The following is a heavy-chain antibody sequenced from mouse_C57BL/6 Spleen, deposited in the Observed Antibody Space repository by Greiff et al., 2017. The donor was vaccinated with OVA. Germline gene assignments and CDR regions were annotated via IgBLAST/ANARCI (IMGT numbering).Heavy chain of an antibody. CDR2: ISDGGSYT. CDR1: GFTFSSYA. V-gene: IGHV5-4*03. D-gene: IGHD4-1*01. Sequence: EVMLVESGGGLVKPGGSLKLSCAASGFTFSSYAMSWVRQTPEKRLEWVATISDGGSYTYYPDNVKGRFTISRDNAKNNLYLQMSHLKSEDTAMYYCARVGTLYAMDYWGQGTSVTVSS. CDR3: ARVGTLYAMDY. J-gene: IGHJ4*01.